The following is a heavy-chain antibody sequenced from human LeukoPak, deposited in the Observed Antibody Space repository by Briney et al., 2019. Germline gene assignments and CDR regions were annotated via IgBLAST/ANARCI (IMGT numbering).Heavy chain of an antibody. J-gene: IGHJ4*02. CDR2: ISFSGTT. CDR1: GDSISSDRFF. D-gene: IGHD3-22*01. Sequence: SETLSLTCSASGDSISSDRFFWGWIRQPPGKGLEWIGSISFSGTTNHNPSLKSRVTISVDTSKNQFSLKLTSVTAADTAVYYCARSSGYMSYWGQGTLVTVSS. CDR3: ARSSGYMSY. V-gene: IGHV4-39*07.